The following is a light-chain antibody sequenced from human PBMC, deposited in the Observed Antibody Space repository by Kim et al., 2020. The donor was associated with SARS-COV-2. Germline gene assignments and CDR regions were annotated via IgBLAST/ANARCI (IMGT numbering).Light chain of an antibody. V-gene: IGKV1-27*01. Sequence: ASVGDRVTITCRASQGISNYLAWYQQTPGKVPKLLIYAASALRSGVPSRFSGSGSGTDFTLTITSLQPEDVAVYYCQQCKGAPWTFGHGTKVDIK. J-gene: IGKJ1*01. CDR2: AAS. CDR3: QQCKGAPWT. CDR1: QGISNY.